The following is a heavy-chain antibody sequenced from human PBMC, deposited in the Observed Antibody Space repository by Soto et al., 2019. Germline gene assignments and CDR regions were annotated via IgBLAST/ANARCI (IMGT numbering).Heavy chain of an antibody. J-gene: IGHJ4*02. CDR3: AGGLSLSGWYTLLFAY. Sequence: QVQLQQWGAGLLKPSETLSLTCAVYGGSFSGYYWSWIRQPPGKGLEWIGEINHSGSTNYNPSLKMRVTMSVDPSKNQFSLKLSSVTAADTAVYYCAGGLSLSGWYTLLFAYWGQGTLVTVSS. V-gene: IGHV4-34*01. CDR1: GGSFSGYY. D-gene: IGHD6-19*01. CDR2: INHSGST.